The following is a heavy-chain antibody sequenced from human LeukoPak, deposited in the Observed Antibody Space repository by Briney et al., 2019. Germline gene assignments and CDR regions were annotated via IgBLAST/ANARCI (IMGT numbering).Heavy chain of an antibody. J-gene: IGHJ3*01. CDR3: ARQLWTGYDYSAFDF. CDR1: GGSISSGDYC. Sequence: SETLSLTCTVSGGSISSGDYCWSWIRQPPGKGLEWIGYIYYSGSTKYNPSLKSRVTVSVDTSKNQFSLNLSSVTAADTAVYCCARQLWTGYDYSAFDFWGQGTMVTVSS. CDR2: IYYSGST. D-gene: IGHD5-12*01. V-gene: IGHV4-30-4*08.